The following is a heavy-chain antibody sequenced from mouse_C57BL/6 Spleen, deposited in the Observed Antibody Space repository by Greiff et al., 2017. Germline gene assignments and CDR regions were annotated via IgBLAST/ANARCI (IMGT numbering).Heavy chain of an antibody. CDR1: GFTFSDYY. CDR3: ARHSPGSFDY. J-gene: IGHJ2*01. D-gene: IGHD2-2*01. V-gene: IGHV5-12*01. CDR2: ISNGGGST. Sequence: DVKLQESGGGLVQPGGSLKLSCAASGFTFSDYYMYWVRQTPEKKLEWVAYISNGGGSTYYPDTVKGRFTISRDNAKNTLYLQMSRLKSEDTAMYYCARHSPGSFDYWGQGTTLTVSS.